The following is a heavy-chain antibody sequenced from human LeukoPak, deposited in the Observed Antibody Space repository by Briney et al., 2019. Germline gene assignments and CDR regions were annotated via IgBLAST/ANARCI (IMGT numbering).Heavy chain of an antibody. CDR2: IYSGGST. CDR1: GFTVSSNY. V-gene: IGHV3-53*01. Sequence: PGGSLRLSCAASGFTVSSNYMSWVRQAPGKGLEWVSVIYSGGSTYYADSVKGRFTISRDNSKNTLYLQMNSLRAEDTAMYYCARDVALDGYNHDAFDIWGQGTMVTVSS. D-gene: IGHD5-24*01. CDR3: ARDVALDGYNHDAFDI. J-gene: IGHJ3*02.